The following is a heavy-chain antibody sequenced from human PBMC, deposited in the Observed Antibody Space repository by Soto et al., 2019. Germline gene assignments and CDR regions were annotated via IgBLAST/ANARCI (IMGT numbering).Heavy chain of an antibody. Sequence: QVQLVQSGAEVKKPGSSVKVSCKASGCTFSSYTISWVRQAPGQGLEWMGRIIPILGIANYAQKFQGRVTITADKSTSTAYLELSSLRSEDTAVYYCERDGSTIFGVVGPYYFDYWGQGTLATVSS. D-gene: IGHD3-3*01. V-gene: IGHV1-69*08. CDR1: GCTFSSYT. CDR2: IIPILGIA. CDR3: ERDGSTIFGVVGPYYFDY. J-gene: IGHJ4*02.